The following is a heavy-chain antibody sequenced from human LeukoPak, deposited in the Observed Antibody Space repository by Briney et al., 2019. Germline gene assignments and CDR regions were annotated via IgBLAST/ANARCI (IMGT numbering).Heavy chain of an antibody. V-gene: IGHV3-7*01. Sequence: GGSLRLSCAASGFTFSSYWMTWVRQAPGQGLEWVASIKQDGSEQNYVDSVKGRFTISRDNAKNSLYLQMNSLRAEDTAVYYCARVGIQLWLPYFDYWGQGTLVTVSS. CDR2: IKQDGSEQ. CDR3: ARVGIQLWLPYFDY. D-gene: IGHD5-18*01. J-gene: IGHJ4*02. CDR1: GFTFSSYW.